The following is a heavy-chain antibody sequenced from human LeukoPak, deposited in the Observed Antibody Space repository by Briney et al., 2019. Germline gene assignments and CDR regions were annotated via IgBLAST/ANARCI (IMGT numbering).Heavy chain of an antibody. CDR1: GGSISSGGYS. CDR2: IYYSGST. D-gene: IGHD1-1*01. V-gene: IGHV4-30-4*07. Sequence: PSETLSLTCAVSGGSISSGGYSWSWIRQPPGKGLEWIGYIYYSGSTYYDPSLKSRATISVDTSKNQFSLKLSSVTAADTAVYYCARQLDYWGQGTLVTVSS. J-gene: IGHJ4*02. CDR3: ARQLDY.